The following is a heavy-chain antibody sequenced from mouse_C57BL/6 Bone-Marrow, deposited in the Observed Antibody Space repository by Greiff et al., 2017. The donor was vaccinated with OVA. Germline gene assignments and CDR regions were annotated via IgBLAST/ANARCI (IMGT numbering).Heavy chain of an antibody. V-gene: IGHV5-12*01. Sequence: EVKLMESGGGLVRPGGSLKLSCAASGFTFSDYYMYWVRQTPEKRLEWVAYISNGGGSTYYPDTVKGRFTISRDNAKNTLYLQMSRLKSEDTAMYYCARQRYDGHYYAMDYWGQGTSVTVSS. CDR3: ARQRYDGHYYAMDY. D-gene: IGHD2-3*01. J-gene: IGHJ4*01. CDR1: GFTFSDYY. CDR2: ISNGGGST.